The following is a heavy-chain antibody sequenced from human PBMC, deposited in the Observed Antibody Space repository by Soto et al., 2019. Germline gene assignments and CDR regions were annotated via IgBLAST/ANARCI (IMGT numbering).Heavy chain of an antibody. CDR2: ISYDGSNK. CDR3: ARGGPLCSGSSCYYPYYYYGMDV. D-gene: IGHD2-15*01. J-gene: IGHJ6*02. Sequence: GGSLRLSCAASGFTFSSYAMHWVRQAPGKGLEWVAVISYDGSNKYYADSVKGRFTISRDNSKNTLYLQMNSLRAEDTAVYYCARGGPLCSGSSCYYPYYYYGMDVWGQGTTVTVSS. V-gene: IGHV3-30-3*01. CDR1: GFTFSSYA.